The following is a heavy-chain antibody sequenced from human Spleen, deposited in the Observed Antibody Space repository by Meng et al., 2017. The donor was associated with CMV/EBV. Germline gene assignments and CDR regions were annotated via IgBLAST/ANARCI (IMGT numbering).Heavy chain of an antibody. CDR2: ISYDGSNK. CDR1: GFTFSTYA. J-gene: IGHJ4*02. V-gene: IGHV3-30-3*01. Sequence: GGSLRLSCAASGFTFSTYAMHWVRQAPGRGLEWLAVISYDGSNKYYADSVKGRFTISRDDSKNTLYLQMTNLKAEDTAIYYCTTDWRWGQGALVTVSS. CDR3: TTDWR.